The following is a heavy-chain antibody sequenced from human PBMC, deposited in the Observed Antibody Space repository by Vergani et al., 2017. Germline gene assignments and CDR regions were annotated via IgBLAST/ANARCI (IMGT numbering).Heavy chain of an antibody. D-gene: IGHD3-10*01. J-gene: IGHJ6*03. CDR1: GGSISSYY. CDR3: ATAMANFSYYYYMDV. V-gene: IGHV4-59*01. Sequence: QVQLQESGPGLVKPSVTLSLTCTVSGGSISSYYWSWIRQPPGKGLEWIGYIYYSGSTNYNPSLKSRVTISVDTSKNQFSLKLSSVTAADTAVYYCATAMANFSYYYYMDVWGKGTTVTVSS. CDR2: IYYSGST.